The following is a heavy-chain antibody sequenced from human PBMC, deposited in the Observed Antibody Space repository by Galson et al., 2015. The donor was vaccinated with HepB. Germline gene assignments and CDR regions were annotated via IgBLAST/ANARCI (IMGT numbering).Heavy chain of an antibody. CDR2: INPKSGGI. CDR3: ARGLLVGGTIDRPRDDY. V-gene: IGHV1-2*06. Sequence: SVKVSCKASGYTFTGYYMHWVRQAPGQGLEWMGRINPKSGGINYAQKFQGRVTMTRDTSISTAYMELSRLRSDDTAVYYCARGLLVGGTIDRPRDDYWGQGTLVTVSS. J-gene: IGHJ4*02. CDR1: GYTFTGYY. D-gene: IGHD1-26*01.